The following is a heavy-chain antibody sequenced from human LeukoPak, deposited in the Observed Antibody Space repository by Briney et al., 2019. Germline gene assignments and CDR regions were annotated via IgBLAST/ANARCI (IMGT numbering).Heavy chain of an antibody. CDR2: FSVTDKTT. J-gene: IGHJ4*02. CDR3: ATYRQVLLPFES. D-gene: IGHD2-8*02. CDR1: GFTFSSYA. V-gene: IGHV3-23*01. Sequence: GGSLRLSCAASGFTFSSYAMSWVRQAPGKGLEGVSGFSVTDKTTYYADSVKGRFTISRDNSKSTLSLQMNSLRAEDTAIYYCATYRQVLLPFESWGQGTLVTVSS.